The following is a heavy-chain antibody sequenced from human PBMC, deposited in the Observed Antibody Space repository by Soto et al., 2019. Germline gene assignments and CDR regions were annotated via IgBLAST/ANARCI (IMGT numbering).Heavy chain of an antibody. D-gene: IGHD3-9*01. Sequence: SETLSLTCAVSGGSISSGGYSWSWIRQPPGKGLEGIGYIYHSATTTYNPSLKNRVTISVDASKSRFYLKLRSVTAADTAVYYCARGMAEEQIFCYFDYWGQGALVTVSS. CDR2: IYHSATT. J-gene: IGHJ4*02. CDR1: GGSISSGGYS. V-gene: IGHV4-30-2*01. CDR3: ARGMAEEQIFCYFDY.